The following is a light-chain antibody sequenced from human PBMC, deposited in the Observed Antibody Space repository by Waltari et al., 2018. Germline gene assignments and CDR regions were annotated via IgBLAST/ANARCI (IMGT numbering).Light chain of an antibody. CDR3: QQANSDPLT. CDR1: QGISSS. V-gene: IGKV1-9*01. J-gene: IGKJ4*01. CDR2: AAS. Sequence: DIQLTQSPSFLSASVGDRVTITCRASQGISSSLAWFQQKPGRAPKLLIYAASTLPGGVPSRFSGSGSGTEFTLTISNLQPEDFATYYCQQANSDPLTFGGGTKVEMK.